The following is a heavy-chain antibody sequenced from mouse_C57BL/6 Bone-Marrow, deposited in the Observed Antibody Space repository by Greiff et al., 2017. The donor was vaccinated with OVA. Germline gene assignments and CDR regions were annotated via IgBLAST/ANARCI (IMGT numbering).Heavy chain of an antibody. Sequence: VQLKESGGGLVKPGGSLKLSCAASGFTFSSYAMSWVRQTPEKRLEWVATISDGGSYTYYPDNVKGRFTISRDNAKNNLYLQRSHLKSEDTAMYYCASLITTVVEENYFDYWGQGTTLTVSS. CDR3: ASLITTVVEENYFDY. CDR2: ISDGGSYT. J-gene: IGHJ2*01. V-gene: IGHV5-4*01. D-gene: IGHD1-1*01. CDR1: GFTFSSYA.